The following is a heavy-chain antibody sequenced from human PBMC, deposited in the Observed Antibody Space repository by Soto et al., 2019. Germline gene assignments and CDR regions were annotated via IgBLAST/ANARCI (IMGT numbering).Heavy chain of an antibody. V-gene: IGHV4-59*01. J-gene: IGHJ6*02. CDR3: ARGEAYYYGSGSYYYYYYGMDV. CDR2: IYYSGST. CDR1: GGSISSYY. D-gene: IGHD3-10*01. Sequence: SETLSLTCTVSGGSISSYYWSWIRQPPGKGLEWIGYIYYSGSTNYNPSLKSRVTISVDTSKNQFSLKLSSVTAADTAVYYCARGEAYYYGSGSYYYYYYGMDVWGQGTTVTVSS.